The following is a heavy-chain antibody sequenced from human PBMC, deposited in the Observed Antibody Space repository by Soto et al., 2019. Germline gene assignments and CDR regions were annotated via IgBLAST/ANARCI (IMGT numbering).Heavy chain of an antibody. CDR3: ATEYCGGHCYRYFQH. Sequence: ASVKVSCKVSGYTLTELSMHWVRQAPGKGLEWMGGFDPEDGETIYAQKFQGRVTMTEDTSTDTAYMELSSLRSEDTAVYYCATEYCGGHCYRYFQHWGQGTLVTVSS. V-gene: IGHV1-24*01. CDR2: FDPEDGET. CDR1: GYTLTELS. J-gene: IGHJ1*01. D-gene: IGHD2-21*02.